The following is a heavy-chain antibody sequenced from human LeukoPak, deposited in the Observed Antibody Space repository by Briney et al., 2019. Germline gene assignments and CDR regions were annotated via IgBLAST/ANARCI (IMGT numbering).Heavy chain of an antibody. CDR2: IKSKTDGGTT. CDR3: TRLYSYGFSD. D-gene: IGHD5-18*01. CDR1: GFTLPTHD. V-gene: IGHV3-15*01. J-gene: IGHJ4*02. Sequence: GGSLRLSCAASGFTLPTHDMHWVRQAPGKGLEWVGRIKSKTDGGTTDYAAPVKGRFTISRDDSKNTAYLQMNSLKTEDTAVYYCTRLYSYGFSDWGQGTLVTVSS.